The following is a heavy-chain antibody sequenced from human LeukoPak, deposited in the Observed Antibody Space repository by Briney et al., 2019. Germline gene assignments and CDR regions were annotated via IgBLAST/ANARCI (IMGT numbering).Heavy chain of an antibody. CDR2: INHSGST. CDR1: GGSFSGYY. V-gene: IGHV4-34*01. Sequence: PSETLSLTCAVYGGSFSGYYWSWLRQPPGKGLEWIGEINHSGSTNYNPSLKSRVTISVDTSKNQFSLKLSSVTAADTAVYYCASRYPTFGPARASYYFDYWGQGTLVTVSS. CDR3: ASRYPTFGPARASYYFDY. D-gene: IGHD1-26*01. J-gene: IGHJ4*02.